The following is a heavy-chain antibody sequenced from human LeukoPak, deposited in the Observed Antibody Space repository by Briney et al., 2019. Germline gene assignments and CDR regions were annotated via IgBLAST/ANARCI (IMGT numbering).Heavy chain of an antibody. D-gene: IGHD5-12*01. CDR3: SRDRLGGLDY. CDR2: ISTISNYK. CDR1: GFTFSTYA. V-gene: IGHV3-21*01. J-gene: IGHJ4*02. Sequence: GGSLRLSCAASGFTFSTYAINWLRQAPGKGRKWGSSISTISNYKFYGDSVKGRFTTSRDNAKNSVELQMNSLRPEDTAVYYCSRDRLGGLDYWGQGTLVTVSS.